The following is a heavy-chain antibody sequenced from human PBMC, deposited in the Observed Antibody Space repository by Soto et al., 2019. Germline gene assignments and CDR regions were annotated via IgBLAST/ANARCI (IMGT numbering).Heavy chain of an antibody. CDR2: ISYDGSNK. V-gene: IGHV3-30-3*01. D-gene: IGHD3-22*01. CDR3: AREPYYYDSSGYYFDY. J-gene: IGHJ4*02. Sequence: PGGSLRLSCAASGFTFSSYAMHWVRQAPGKGLEWVAVISYDGSNKYYADSVKGRFTISRDNSKNTLYLQMNSLRAEDTAVYYCAREPYYYDSSGYYFDYWGRGTLVTVSS. CDR1: GFTFSSYA.